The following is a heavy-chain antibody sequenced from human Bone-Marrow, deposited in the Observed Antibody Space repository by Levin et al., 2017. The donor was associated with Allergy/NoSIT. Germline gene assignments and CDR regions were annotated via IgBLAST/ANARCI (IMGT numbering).Heavy chain of an antibody. D-gene: IGHD4-17*01. V-gene: IGHV3-33*01. CDR1: GFTFSNHG. J-gene: IGHJ3*02. CDR3: ARDAVEYGDNPGILDM. CDR2: IWYNGNNK. Sequence: PGGSLRLSCAVSGFTFSNHGMHWVRQAPGKGLEWVAVIWYNGNNKYYIDSVKGRFTISRDTSKNTLYLDMTSLRAEDTGVYFCARDAVEYGDNPGILDMWGQGTMVIVSS.